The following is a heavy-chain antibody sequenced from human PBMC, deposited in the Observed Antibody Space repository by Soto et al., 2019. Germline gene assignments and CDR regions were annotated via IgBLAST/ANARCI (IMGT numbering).Heavy chain of an antibody. D-gene: IGHD3-3*01. CDR1: RGSFSGYY. CDR3: ARARTFTIFGVVKWFDP. V-gene: IGHV4-34*01. Sequence: SETLSLTFALYRGSFSGYYWRWIRQPPGKRLEWIGEINHRGSTNYNPSLKRRVTISVDTSQNQFSLKLSSVTAADTAVYYCARARTFTIFGVVKWFDPWRKGTLVTVSS. CDR2: INHRGST. J-gene: IGHJ5*02.